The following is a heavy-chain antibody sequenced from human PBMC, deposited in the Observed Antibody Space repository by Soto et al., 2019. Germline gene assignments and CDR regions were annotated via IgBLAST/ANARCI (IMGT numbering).Heavy chain of an antibody. V-gene: IGHV4-31*03. CDR3: ARVPRLYYYDSSGYYHDAFDI. CDR1: GGSISSGGYY. Sequence: TLSLTCTVSGGSISSGGYYWSWIRQHPGKGLEWIGYIYYSGSTYYNPSLKSRVTISVDTSKNQFSLKLSSVTAADTAVYYCARVPRLYYYDSSGYYHDAFDIWGQGAMVTVSS. J-gene: IGHJ3*02. D-gene: IGHD3-22*01. CDR2: IYYSGST.